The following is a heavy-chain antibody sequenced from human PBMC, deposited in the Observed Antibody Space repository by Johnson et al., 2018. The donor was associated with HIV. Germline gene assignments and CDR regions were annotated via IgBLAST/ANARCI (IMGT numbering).Heavy chain of an antibody. J-gene: IGHJ3*02. V-gene: IGHV3-30-3*01. CDR2: ISYDGSNK. Sequence: QVQLVESGGGVVQPGRSLRLSCAASGFTFSSYALHWVRQAPGKGLEWVAVISYDGSNKYYADSVKGRLTISRDNSKNTLYLQMSSLRAEDTAMYYCGREMSSRWGMGDACDIWGQGTMVTVSS. CDR1: GFTFSSYA. CDR3: GREMSSRWGMGDACDI. D-gene: IGHD6-13*01.